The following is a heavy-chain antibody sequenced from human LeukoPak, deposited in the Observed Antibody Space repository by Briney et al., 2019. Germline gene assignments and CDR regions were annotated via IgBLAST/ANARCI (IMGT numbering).Heavy chain of an antibody. CDR2: LLYDGNTK. J-gene: IGHJ6*03. Sequence: PGRSLTLSWAASGFSLSNYGMHWVRQAPGKWLEWVAALLYDGNTKHYADSVKGRFTISRDISKNTFYLQMNSLTAEDTAVYYCARDHRPEIQYYYMDVWGKGTTVAVSS. V-gene: IGHV3-33*01. CDR1: GFSLSNYG. CDR3: ARDHRPEIQYYYMDV. D-gene: IGHD1-14*01.